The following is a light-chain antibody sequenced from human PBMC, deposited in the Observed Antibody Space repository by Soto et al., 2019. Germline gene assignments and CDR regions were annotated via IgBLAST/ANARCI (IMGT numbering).Light chain of an antibody. Sequence: DIQMTQSPSYLSASVGDRVTITCQASQDISNYLNWYQQKPGKAPKLLIYDASNLETGVPSRFSGSGSGTDFTFTISSLQPEDIATYYCQQYDTLRVTFGPGTKVDIK. V-gene: IGKV1-33*01. CDR3: QQYDTLRVT. J-gene: IGKJ3*01. CDR2: DAS. CDR1: QDISNY.